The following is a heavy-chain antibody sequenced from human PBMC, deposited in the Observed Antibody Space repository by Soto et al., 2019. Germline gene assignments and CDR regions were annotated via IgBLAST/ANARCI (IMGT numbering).Heavy chain of an antibody. CDR2: ISSDGFNK. J-gene: IGHJ4*02. D-gene: IGHD6-19*01. Sequence: QVQLVESGGGVVQPGRSLRLSCTASGFTFNTYAMHWVRQAPGRGLKWVAIISSDGFNKYYADSVKGRFTISRDNSKNTLYVQMNSLRAEDTAVYYCAKDPITNGWSANYFDYWGQGTLVTVSS. V-gene: IGHV3-30*18. CDR3: AKDPITNGWSANYFDY. CDR1: GFTFNTYA.